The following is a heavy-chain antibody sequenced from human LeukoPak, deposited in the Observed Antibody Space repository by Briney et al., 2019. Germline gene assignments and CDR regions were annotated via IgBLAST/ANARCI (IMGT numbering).Heavy chain of an antibody. CDR3: ASTSDGYNENNAFDI. Sequence: GASVKVSCKVSGYTLTELSMHWVRQAPGKGLEWMGGFDPEDGETIYAQKFQGRVTMTEDTSTDTAYMELSSLRSEDTAVYYCASTSDGYNENNAFDIWGQGTMVTVSS. J-gene: IGHJ3*02. CDR2: FDPEDGET. CDR1: GYTLTELS. D-gene: IGHD5-24*01. V-gene: IGHV1-24*01.